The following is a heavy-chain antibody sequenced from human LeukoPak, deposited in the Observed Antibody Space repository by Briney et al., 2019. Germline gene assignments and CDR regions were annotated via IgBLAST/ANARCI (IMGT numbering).Heavy chain of an antibody. V-gene: IGHV4-38-2*02. J-gene: IGHJ4*02. CDR3: ARHTQQLVPNY. D-gene: IGHD6-13*01. Sequence: SETLSLTCTVSGYSISSGYYWGWIRQPPGKGLEWIGSIYYSGSTYYNPSLKSRVTISVDTSKNQFSLKLSSVTAADTAVYYCARHTQQLVPNYWGQGTLVTVSS. CDR1: GYSISSGYY. CDR2: IYYSGST.